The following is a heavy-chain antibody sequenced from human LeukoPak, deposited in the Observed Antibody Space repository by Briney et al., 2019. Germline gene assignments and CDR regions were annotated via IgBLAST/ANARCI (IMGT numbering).Heavy chain of an antibody. D-gene: IGHD2-15*01. Sequence: PGGSLRHSCAASGLTLSDAWMSWLRQAPGKGLEWVGRIKSNTDGGTTDYAAPVKGRFTISRDDSNDTLFLMMNSLKADDAAVSYCTPHSEVARAMSFSPLCVHYHTDVWGKGTTVTVSS. CDR2: IKSNTDGGTT. J-gene: IGHJ6*03. V-gene: IGHV3-15*01. CDR1: GLTLSDAW. CDR3: TPHSEVARAMSFSPLCVHYHTDV.